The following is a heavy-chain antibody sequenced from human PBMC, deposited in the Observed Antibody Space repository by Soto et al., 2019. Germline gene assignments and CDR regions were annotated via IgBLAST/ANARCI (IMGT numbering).Heavy chain of an antibody. CDR3: AKGHHYYGSGTYLDY. D-gene: IGHD3-10*01. J-gene: IGHJ4*02. CDR1: AFTFSSYA. Sequence: PGGSLRLSCAASAFTFSSYAMNWVRQAPGKGLEWVSDISGSAGSTYYADSVKGRFTISRDNSKNTVYLQMNSLRPEDTAVYYCAKGHHYYGSGTYLDYWGQGTLVTVSS. V-gene: IGHV3-23*01. CDR2: ISGSAGST.